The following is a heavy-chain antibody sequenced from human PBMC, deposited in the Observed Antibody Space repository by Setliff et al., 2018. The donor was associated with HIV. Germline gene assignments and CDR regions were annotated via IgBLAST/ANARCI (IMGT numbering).Heavy chain of an antibody. Sequence: SETLSLTCTVSGDSITSYYWTWIRQPPGKGLEWIVHIYYTWSTNYNPSLKSRVTISLDTSKNQFSLNLNSVTAADTAVYYCVRGNPDYDILTGYWSYYFDYWGQGTLVTVSS. CDR3: VRGNPDYDILTGYWSYYFDY. CDR1: GDSITSYY. J-gene: IGHJ4*02. V-gene: IGHV4-59*01. D-gene: IGHD3-9*01. CDR2: IYYTWST.